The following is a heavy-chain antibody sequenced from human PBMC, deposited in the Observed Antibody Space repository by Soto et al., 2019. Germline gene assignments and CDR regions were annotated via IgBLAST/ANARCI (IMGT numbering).Heavy chain of an antibody. Sequence: QVQLQESDRGLVKPSQTLSLTCTVSGGSISSGGYYWNWIRQHPGKGLEWIGHIDYSGSTHYNPALKSRVTISADTSKNQFSLKLSSVSVADTAVYYCARESLWFGESWFDPWGQGTLVTVSS. J-gene: IGHJ5*02. CDR2: IDYSGST. CDR3: ARESLWFGESWFDP. CDR1: GGSISSGGYY. D-gene: IGHD3-10*01. V-gene: IGHV4-31*03.